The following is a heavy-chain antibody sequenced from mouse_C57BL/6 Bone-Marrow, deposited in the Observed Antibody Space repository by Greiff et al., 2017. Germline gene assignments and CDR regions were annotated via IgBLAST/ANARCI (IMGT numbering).Heavy chain of an antibody. J-gene: IGHJ1*03. CDR1: GFTFSSYT. CDR2: ISGGGGNT. V-gene: IGHV5-9*01. Sequence: DVKLQESGGGLVKPGGSLKLSCAASGFTFSSYTMSWVRQTPEKRLQWVAAISGGGGNTYYPDSVKGRFTISRDNDKNILYLQMSSLRSEDTALYSCSKQVTTVLATKYFDVWGTGTTVTVSS. D-gene: IGHD1-1*01. CDR3: SKQVTTVLATKYFDV.